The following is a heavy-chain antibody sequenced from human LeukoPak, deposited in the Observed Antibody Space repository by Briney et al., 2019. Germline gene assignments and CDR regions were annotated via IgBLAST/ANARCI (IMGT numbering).Heavy chain of an antibody. V-gene: IGHV1-24*01. J-gene: IGHJ5*02. D-gene: IGHD3-22*01. CDR2: FHSEEGGT. CDR3: ANEGFDDYGSSGPYNWFDP. CDR1: GYTLTDLS. Sequence: GASAEVSCKVSGYTLTDLSIHWVRQAPGKGLEWMGGFHSEEGGTISAQKFQGRVTMKEDTYTGTAYMELSSLRSEDTAVYFCANEGFDDYGSSGPYNWFDPWGQGALVTVSS.